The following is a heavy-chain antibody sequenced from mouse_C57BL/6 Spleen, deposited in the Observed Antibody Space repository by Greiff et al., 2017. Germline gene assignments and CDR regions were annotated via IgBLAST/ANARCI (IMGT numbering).Heavy chain of an antibody. D-gene: IGHD1-1*01. CDR1: GYTFTSYW. CDR3: ARGTTVAQTFDY. CDR2: VDPSGSYT. J-gene: IGHJ2*01. Sequence: QVQLQQPGAELVMPGASVKLSCKASGYTFTSYWMHWVKQRPGQGLEWIGEVDPSGSYTNYNQKFKGKSTLTVDKSSSTAYMQLSSLTSEDSAVYYCARGTTVAQTFDYWGQGTTLTVSS. V-gene: IGHV1-69*01.